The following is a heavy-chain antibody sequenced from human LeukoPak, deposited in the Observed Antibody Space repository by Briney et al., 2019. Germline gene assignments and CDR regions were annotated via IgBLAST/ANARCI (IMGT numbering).Heavy chain of an antibody. CDR1: GYAFSVYY. J-gene: IGHJ4*02. Sequence: GASVKVSCKASGYAFSVYYMHWVRQAPGQGLEWMGWINPNSGGTSYAQKFQGRVTMTRDTSISTAYMELSRLRSDDTAMYYCARGRRSWYYFDYWGQGTLVTASS. V-gene: IGHV1-2*02. CDR3: ARGRRSWYYFDY. CDR2: INPNSGGT. D-gene: IGHD6-13*01.